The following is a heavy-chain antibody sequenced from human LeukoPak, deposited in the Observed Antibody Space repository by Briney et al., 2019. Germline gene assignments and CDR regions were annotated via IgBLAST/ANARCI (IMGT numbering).Heavy chain of an antibody. CDR1: GGTFSSYA. CDR2: IIPIFGTA. J-gene: IGHJ5*02. CDR3: ARENGYCSSTSCQNWFDP. Sequence: GASVKVSCKASGGTFSSYAISWVRQAPGQGLEWMGGIIPIFGTANYAQKFQGRVTITADKSTSTAYMELSSLRSEDTAVYCCARENGYCSSTSCQNWFDPWGQGTLVTVSS. D-gene: IGHD2-2*01. V-gene: IGHV1-69*06.